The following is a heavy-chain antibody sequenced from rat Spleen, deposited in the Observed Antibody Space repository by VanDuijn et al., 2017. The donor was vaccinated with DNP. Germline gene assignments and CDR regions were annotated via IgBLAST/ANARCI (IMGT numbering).Heavy chain of an antibody. J-gene: IGHJ1*01. CDR1: AFTFSNYD. CDR3: ARGSGTYYWYFDF. D-gene: IGHD5-1*01. V-gene: IGHV5S23*01. CDR2: ISIDGSIT. Sequence: EVQLVESGGDLVQPGRSLILSCAASAFTFSNYDMAWVRQAPKKGLEWVASISIDGSITYYRDSVKGRFTISRDNAKNTLYLQMNSLRSEDTATYYCARGSGTYYWYFDFWGPGTMVTVSS.